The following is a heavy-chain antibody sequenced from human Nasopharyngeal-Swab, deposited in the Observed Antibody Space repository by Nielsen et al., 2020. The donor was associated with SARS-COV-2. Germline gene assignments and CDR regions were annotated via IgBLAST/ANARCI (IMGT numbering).Heavy chain of an antibody. D-gene: IGHD5-24*01. V-gene: IGHV1-2*06. CDR1: GYTFTGYY. Sequence: ASVKISSNASGYTFTGYYIHWVRQAPGQGLEWMGRINPNSGGTNYAQKFQGRVTMTRDTSISTAYMELSRLRSDDTAVYYCARDREMVLDYWGQGTLVTVSS. J-gene: IGHJ4*02. CDR3: ARDREMVLDY. CDR2: INPNSGGT.